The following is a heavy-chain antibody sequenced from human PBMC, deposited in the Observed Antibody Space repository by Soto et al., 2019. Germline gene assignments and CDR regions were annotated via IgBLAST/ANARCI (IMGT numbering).Heavy chain of an antibody. CDR2: IWFDGSNK. Sequence: RGSLRLSCASSGFTFSSYGMHWVRQAPGKGLEGVAVIWFDGSNKWYADSVKGRFTISRDNSKNTLYLQMNSLRAEDTAVYYCVNEDDEVASYGMDVWGQGTTVTVSS. CDR1: GFTFSSYG. CDR3: VNEDDEVASYGMDV. V-gene: IGHV3-30*02. J-gene: IGHJ6*02. D-gene: IGHD5-12*01.